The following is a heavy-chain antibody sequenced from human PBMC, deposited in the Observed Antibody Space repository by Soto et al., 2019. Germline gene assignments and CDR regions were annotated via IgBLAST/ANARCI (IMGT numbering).Heavy chain of an antibody. J-gene: IGHJ6*02. CDR2: VYNTGST. CDR3: VRQGIGNLHGLVDV. D-gene: IGHD1-1*01. CDR1: SGPSWSHN. V-gene: IGHV4-59*08. Sequence: QVQPQQSGPGLVKPSETLSLPSPVSSGPSWSHNWGWIRQPPGGGLEWIGYVYNTGSTSYNPSVRSRVTISADTSTNHISLTLTSVTAADTAIYYCVRQGIGNLHGLVDVWGQGTTVTVSS.